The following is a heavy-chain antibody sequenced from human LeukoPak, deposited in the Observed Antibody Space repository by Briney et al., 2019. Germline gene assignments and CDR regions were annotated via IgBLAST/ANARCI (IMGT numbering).Heavy chain of an antibody. Sequence: GGSLRLSCAASGFTASGHYWSWVRQAPGKGLEWVSQINSGGTTYYAESVKGRFTISRDNSKNTLYLQMDSLRAEDTAVYHCARNKGVYGSGSYDNWGPGTLVTVSS. V-gene: IGHV3-53*01. D-gene: IGHD3-10*01. CDR2: INSGGTT. CDR3: ARNKGVYGSGSYDN. J-gene: IGHJ4*02. CDR1: GFTASGHY.